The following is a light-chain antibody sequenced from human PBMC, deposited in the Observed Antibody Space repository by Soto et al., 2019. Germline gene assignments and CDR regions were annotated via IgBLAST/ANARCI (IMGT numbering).Light chain of an antibody. CDR1: QSINSW. CDR2: NAS. J-gene: IGKJ1*01. CDR3: QQYNSYPWT. V-gene: IGKV1-5*03. Sequence: DIQMTQSPSTLSASVGDRVTITCRASQSINSWLAWYQQKPGKAPKVLIYNASSLESGVPSRFSGSGSGTEFTLTISSLQPDDFATYYCQQYNSYPWTFGQGTKLEIK.